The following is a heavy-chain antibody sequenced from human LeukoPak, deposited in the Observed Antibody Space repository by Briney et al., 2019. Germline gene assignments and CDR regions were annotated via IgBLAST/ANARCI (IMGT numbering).Heavy chain of an antibody. CDR3: TRGAIGAPGPIDY. J-gene: IGHJ4*02. CDR1: GFIFSDYW. CDR2: TKSDGSGT. Sequence: GGSLRLSCAASGFIFSDYWMHWVRQAPGKGLVWVSRTKSDGSGTNYADSVKGRFTISRDNAKNTLYLQMNSLRAEDTAVYYCTRGAIGAPGPIDYWGQGTLVTVSS. V-gene: IGHV3-74*01. D-gene: IGHD6-13*01.